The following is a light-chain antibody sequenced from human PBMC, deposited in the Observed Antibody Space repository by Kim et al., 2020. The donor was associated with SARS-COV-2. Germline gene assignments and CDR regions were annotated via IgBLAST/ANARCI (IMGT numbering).Light chain of an antibody. CDR1: WSGSSN. CDR3: QQYNNWPQT. J-gene: IGKJ1*01. CDR2: GGS. V-gene: IGKV3-15*01. Sequence: VCAGERATLSWRARWSGSSNLAWDQPKPGPGPRLLIHGGSNRATGSPARFSGSGSGTEFTLTISSLQSEDFAVYYCQQYNNWPQTFGQGTKVDIK.